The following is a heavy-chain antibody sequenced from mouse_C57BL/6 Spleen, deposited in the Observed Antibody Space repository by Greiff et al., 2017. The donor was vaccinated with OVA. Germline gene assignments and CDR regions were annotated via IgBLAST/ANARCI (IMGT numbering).Heavy chain of an antibody. Sequence: VKVVESGPELVKPGASVKLSCKASGYTFTSYDINWVKQRPGQGLEWIGWLYPRDGSTKYNEQFKGKATLTVDTSSSTAYMELHSLTSEDSAVYFCARDYGSSRAWFAYWGQGTLVTVSA. CDR2: LYPRDGST. CDR3: ARDYGSSRAWFAY. J-gene: IGHJ3*01. D-gene: IGHD1-1*01. CDR1: GYTFTSYD. V-gene: IGHV1-85*01.